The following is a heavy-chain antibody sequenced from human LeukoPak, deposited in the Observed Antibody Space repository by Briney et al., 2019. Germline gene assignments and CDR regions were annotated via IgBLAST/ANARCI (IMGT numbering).Heavy chain of an antibody. D-gene: IGHD3-16*02. J-gene: IGHJ4*02. CDR3: AKEDYYDYVWGSSRLDPYYFDY. CDR1: GFTFSRYS. V-gene: IGHV3-48*01. CDR2: ISSSRSTM. Sequence: PGGSLRLSCAASGFTFSRYSMNWVRQAPGKGLEWVSYISSSRSTMYYADSVKGRFTISRDNAKNSLYLQMNSLRGEDTAVYYCAKEDYYDYVWGSSRLDPYYFDYWGQGTLVTVSS.